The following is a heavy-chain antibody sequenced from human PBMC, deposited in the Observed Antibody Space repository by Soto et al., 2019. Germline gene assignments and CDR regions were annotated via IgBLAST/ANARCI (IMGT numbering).Heavy chain of an antibody. CDR1: GGTFSSYA. J-gene: IGHJ4*02. CDR2: IIPIFGTA. V-gene: IGHV1-69*13. CDR3: VLEGPGPGYYFDY. D-gene: IGHD3-10*01. Sequence: ASVKVSCKASGGTFSSYAISWVRQAPGQGLEWMGGIIPIFGTANYAQKFRGRVTITADESTSTAYMELSSLRSEDTAVYYCVLEGPGPGYYFDYWGQGTLVTVSS.